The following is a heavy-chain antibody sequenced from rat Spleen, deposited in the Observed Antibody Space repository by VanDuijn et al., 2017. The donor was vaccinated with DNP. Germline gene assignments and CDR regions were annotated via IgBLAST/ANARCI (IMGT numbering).Heavy chain of an antibody. J-gene: IGHJ2*01. CDR3: ATPNTYSDY. D-gene: IGHD1-9*01. Sequence: EVQLVESGGGLVQPGRSLKLSCAASGFTFSYYWMYWIRQAPGKGLEWVASINTDGDTTYYPDSVKGRFTISRDNAKSTLYLQMESLRSEDTATYYCATPNTYSDYWGQGVMVTVSS. V-gene: IGHV5-25*01. CDR1: GFTFSYYW. CDR2: INTDGDTT.